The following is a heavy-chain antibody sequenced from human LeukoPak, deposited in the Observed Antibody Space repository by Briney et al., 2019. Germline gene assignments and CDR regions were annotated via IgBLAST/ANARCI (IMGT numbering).Heavy chain of an antibody. Sequence: ASVKVSCKASGGTFTSNYMHWVRQAPGQGLEWMGGIIPIFGTANYAQKFQGRVTITADESTSTAYMELSSLRSEDTAVYYCARDQGSGENYYYYMDVWGKGTTVTISS. V-gene: IGHV1-69*13. CDR3: ARDQGSGENYYYYMDV. CDR2: IIPIFGTA. CDR1: GGTFTSNY. D-gene: IGHD3-10*01. J-gene: IGHJ6*03.